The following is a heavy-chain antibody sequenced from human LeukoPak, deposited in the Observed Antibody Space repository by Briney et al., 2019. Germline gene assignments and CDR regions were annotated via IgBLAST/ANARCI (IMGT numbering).Heavy chain of an antibody. J-gene: IGHJ5*02. CDR2: ISDTGKN. V-gene: IGHV4-59*01. CDR1: GASLSSYY. Sequence: SETLSLTCICSGASLSSYYWHWLRQSPGKGLEWIGYISDTGKNDAHPSLKSRVSISLDMSKKQFSLRLRSVTAADSAVYFCATGYPEPFATWGPGILVTVSS. CDR3: ATGYPEPFAT. D-gene: IGHD2-2*02.